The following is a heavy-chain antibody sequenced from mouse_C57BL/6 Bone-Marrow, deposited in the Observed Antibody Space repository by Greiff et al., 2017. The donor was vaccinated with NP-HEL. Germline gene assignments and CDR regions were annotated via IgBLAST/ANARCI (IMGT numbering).Heavy chain of an antibody. D-gene: IGHD1-1*02. V-gene: IGHV3-6*01. CDR2: ISYDGSN. Sequence: EVQLQESGPGLVKPSQSLSLTCSVTGYSITSGYYWNWIRQFPGNKLEWMGYISYDGSNNYNPSLKNRISITRDTSKNQFFLKLNSVTTEDTATYYCARDCYGVYFDYWGQGTTLTVSS. J-gene: IGHJ2*01. CDR1: GYSITSGYY. CDR3: ARDCYGVYFDY.